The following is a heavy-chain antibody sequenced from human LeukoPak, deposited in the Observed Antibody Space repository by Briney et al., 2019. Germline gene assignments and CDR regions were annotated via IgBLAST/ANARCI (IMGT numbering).Heavy chain of an antibody. Sequence: ASVTVSCKASGYTFTGYYMHWVRQAPGQGLEWMGWINPNSGGTNYAQKFQGRVTMTRDTSISTAYMELSSLRSEDTAVYYCARACGSRAYCGGDRAFDIWGQGTMATVSS. J-gene: IGHJ3*02. CDR2: INPNSGGT. CDR3: ARACGSRAYCGGDRAFDI. D-gene: IGHD2-21*02. V-gene: IGHV1-2*02. CDR1: GYTFTGYY.